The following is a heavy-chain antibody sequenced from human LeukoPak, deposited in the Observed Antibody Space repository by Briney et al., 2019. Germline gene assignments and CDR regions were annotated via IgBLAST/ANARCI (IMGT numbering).Heavy chain of an antibody. V-gene: IGHV3-53*01. CDR1: GFTVSNDY. D-gene: IGHD3-10*01. J-gene: IGHJ6*02. CDR3: AREGGSGSYYNDYYYGMDV. Sequence: GGSLRLSCAASGFTVSNDYMTWVRQAPGKGLEWVSVIYSGGGTYYTDSVKGRFTISRDKSKNTLYLQMDSLRAEDTAVYYCAREGGSGSYYNDYYYGMDVWGQGTTVTVSS. CDR2: IYSGGGT.